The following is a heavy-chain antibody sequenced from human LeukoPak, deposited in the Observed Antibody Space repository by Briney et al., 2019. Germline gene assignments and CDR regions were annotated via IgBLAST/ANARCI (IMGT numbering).Heavy chain of an antibody. CDR3: ARDPYSSSSGSGDY. Sequence: GGSLRLSCAASGFTFSSYEMNWVRQAPGKGLEWVSYISSSGSTTHYADSVKGRFTISRDNARNTLFLQMNSLRAEDTAVYYCARDPYSSSSGSGDYWGQGTLVTVSS. CDR2: ISSSGSTT. J-gene: IGHJ4*02. D-gene: IGHD6-13*01. CDR1: GFTFSSYE. V-gene: IGHV3-48*03.